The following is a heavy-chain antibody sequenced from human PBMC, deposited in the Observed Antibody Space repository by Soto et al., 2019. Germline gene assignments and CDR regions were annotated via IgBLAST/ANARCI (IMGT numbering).Heavy chain of an antibody. CDR1: GFSFSGYG. V-gene: IGHV3-23*01. Sequence: EVQLLESGGGLVQPGGSLRLSCTASGFSFSGYGMSWVRQAPGKGLDWVSSISANGDNTYYADSVKGRFTISRDNSENTLYLQMNSLRADDTALYHCAKLQNTWVLIDPFDYWGQGSLVTVSS. CDR2: ISANGDNT. D-gene: IGHD1-1*01. CDR3: AKLQNTWVLIDPFDY. J-gene: IGHJ4*02.